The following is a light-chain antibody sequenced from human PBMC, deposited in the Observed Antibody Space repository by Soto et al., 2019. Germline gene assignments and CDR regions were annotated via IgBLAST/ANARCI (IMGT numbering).Light chain of an antibody. CDR1: QSVSVC. CDR3: QRYGSSTPSFT. V-gene: IGKV3-20*01. Sequence: EVVVTQCPVILSLSRGERPTLSCMARQSVSVCVAWYQQQPGQAPRLLIYGASTRATGIPDRFSGSGSGTDFTLTISRREPEDVAVYYYQRYGSSTPSFTFGQGTRLEIK. J-gene: IGKJ5*01. CDR2: GAS.